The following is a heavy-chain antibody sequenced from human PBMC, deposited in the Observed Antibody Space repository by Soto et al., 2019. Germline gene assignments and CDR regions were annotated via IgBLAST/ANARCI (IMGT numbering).Heavy chain of an antibody. D-gene: IGHD3-22*01. J-gene: IGHJ4*02. CDR3: ARGGYYDSSAYTDY. CDR1: GGSLSSSSYY. V-gene: IGHV4-39*07. Sequence: TSETLSLTCTVSGGSLSSSSYYWGWIRQPPGKGLEWIGSIYYSGSTNYNPSLKSRVTISVDTSKNQFSLKLSSVTAADTAVYYCARGGYYDSSAYTDYWGQGTLVTVSS. CDR2: IYYSGST.